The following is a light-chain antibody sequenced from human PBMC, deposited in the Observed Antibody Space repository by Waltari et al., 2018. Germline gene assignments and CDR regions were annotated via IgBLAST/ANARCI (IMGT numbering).Light chain of an antibody. J-gene: IGKJ1*01. CDR1: QSVGSY. CDR3: LQRSNWPSWT. CDR2: DAS. Sequence: EIVLTQSPATLSLAPGERATLSCRASQSVGSYLAWYQQKPGQAPRLLIYDASNRATGIPARFSGSGSGTDFTLTISSLEPGDFAVYYCLQRSNWPSWTFGQGTKVEIK. V-gene: IGKV3-11*01.